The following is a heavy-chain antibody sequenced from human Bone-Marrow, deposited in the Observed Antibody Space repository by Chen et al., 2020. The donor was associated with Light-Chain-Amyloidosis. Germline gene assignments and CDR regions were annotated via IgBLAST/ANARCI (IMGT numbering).Heavy chain of an antibody. J-gene: IGHJ4*02. D-gene: IGHD3-10*01. CDR2: ISSSSNYI. V-gene: IGHV3-21*01. CDR3: AREFGGDYFDY. Sequence: EVQLVESGGGLVKPGGSLRLSCAASGFPFSSYSMTWVRQSPGKGLEWVSSISSSSNYIYYADSVKGRFTISRDNAKNSLYLQMNSLRAEDTAVYYCAREFGGDYFDYWGQGTLVTVSS. CDR1: GFPFSSYS.